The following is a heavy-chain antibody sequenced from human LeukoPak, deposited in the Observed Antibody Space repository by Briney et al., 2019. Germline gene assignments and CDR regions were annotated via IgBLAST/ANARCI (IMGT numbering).Heavy chain of an antibody. CDR1: GFTFSSYW. CDR3: ARGGLYYYDSSGPRGDY. Sequence: PGGSLRLSCAASGFTFSSYWMHWVRQAPGKGRVWVSRINSDGSSTSYADSVKGRFTISRDNAKNTLYLQMNSLRAEDTAVYYCARGGLYYYDSSGPRGDYWGQGTLVTVSS. D-gene: IGHD3-22*01. CDR2: INSDGSST. V-gene: IGHV3-74*01. J-gene: IGHJ4*02.